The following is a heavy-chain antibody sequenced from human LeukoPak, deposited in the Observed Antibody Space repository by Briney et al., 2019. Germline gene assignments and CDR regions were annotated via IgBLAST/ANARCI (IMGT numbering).Heavy chain of an antibody. J-gene: IGHJ4*02. CDR3: ARDHGYGLYYFDY. D-gene: IGHD5-18*01. CDR1: GYTFTSYY. V-gene: IGHV1-46*01. Sequence: ASVKVSCKASGYTFTSYYMHWVRQAPGQGLEWMGIINPSGGSTSYAQKFQGRVTITANKSTSTAYMELSSLRSEDTAVYYCARDHGYGLYYFDYWGQGTLVTVSS. CDR2: INPSGGST.